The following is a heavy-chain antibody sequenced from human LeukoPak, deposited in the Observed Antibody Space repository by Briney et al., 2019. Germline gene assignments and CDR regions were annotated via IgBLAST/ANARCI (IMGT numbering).Heavy chain of an antibody. D-gene: IGHD3-10*01. J-gene: IGHJ4*02. CDR1: AGSISNYL. Sequence: SETLSLTCTVSAGSISNYLWSWIRQPAGKGLEWIGRIYTSGTTNYSPSLKSRVTMSVDTSTNQFSLKLTSVTAADTAVYYCARENGSGSRGLDFWGQGTLVTVSS. CDR2: IYTSGTT. CDR3: ARENGSGSRGLDF. V-gene: IGHV4-4*07.